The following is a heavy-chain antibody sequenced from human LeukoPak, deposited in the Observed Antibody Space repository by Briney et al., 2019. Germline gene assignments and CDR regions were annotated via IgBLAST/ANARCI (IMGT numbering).Heavy chain of an antibody. V-gene: IGHV4-34*01. CDR2: INHGGST. D-gene: IGHD5-24*01. CDR3: ARRPRDGYKIKYYFDY. J-gene: IGHJ4*02. Sequence: SETLSLTCAVYGGSFSGYYWSWIRQPPGKGLEWIGEINHGGSTNYNPSLKSRVTISVDTSKNQFSLKLSSVTAADTAVYYCARRPRDGYKIKYYFDYWGQGTLVTVSS. CDR1: GGSFSGYY.